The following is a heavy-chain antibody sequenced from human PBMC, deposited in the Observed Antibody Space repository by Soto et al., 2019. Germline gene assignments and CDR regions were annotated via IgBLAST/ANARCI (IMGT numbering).Heavy chain of an antibody. CDR1: GGSISSYY. Sequence: PSETLSLTCTVSGGSISSYYWSWIRQPPGKGLEWIGYIYYSGSTNYNPSLKSRVTISVDTSKNQFSLKLSSVTAADTAVYYCARADGYDILTGYLEEPNWFDPWGQGTLVTVSS. V-gene: IGHV4-59*01. CDR2: IYYSGST. D-gene: IGHD3-9*01. J-gene: IGHJ5*02. CDR3: ARADGYDILTGYLEEPNWFDP.